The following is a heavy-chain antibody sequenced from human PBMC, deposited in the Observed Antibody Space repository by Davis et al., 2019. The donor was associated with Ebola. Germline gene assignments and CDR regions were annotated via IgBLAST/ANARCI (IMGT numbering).Heavy chain of an antibody. CDR2: ISAYNGNT. CDR3: ARSRGSSDIVVVPAAFDY. J-gene: IGHJ4*02. Sequence: ASVKVSCKASGYTFTSYGISWVRQAPGQGLEWMGWISAYNGNTNYAQKLQGRVTMTTDTPTSTAYMELRSLRSDDTAVYYCARSRGSSDIVVVPAAFDYWGQGTLVTVSS. D-gene: IGHD2-2*01. CDR1: GYTFTSYG. V-gene: IGHV1-18*01.